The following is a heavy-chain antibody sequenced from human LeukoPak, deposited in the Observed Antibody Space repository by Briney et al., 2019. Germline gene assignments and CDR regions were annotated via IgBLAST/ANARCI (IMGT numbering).Heavy chain of an antibody. CDR3: ARQMGYDFWSGYLFR. CDR2: IYHSGST. V-gene: IGHV4-30-2*03. D-gene: IGHD3-3*01. J-gene: IGHJ4*02. Sequence: PSETLSLTCTVSGGSISSGGYYWSWIRQPPGKGLEWIGYIYHSGSTYYNPSLKSRVTISVDTSKNQFSLKLSSVTAADTAVYYCARQMGYDFWSGYLFRWGQGTLVTVSS. CDR1: GGSISSGGYY.